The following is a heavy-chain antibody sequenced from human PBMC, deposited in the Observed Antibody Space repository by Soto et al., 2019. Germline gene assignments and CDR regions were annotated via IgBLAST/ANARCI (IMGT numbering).Heavy chain of an antibody. V-gene: IGHV4-34*01. CDR2: INHSGST. Sequence: SETLSLTCAVHGGSFSGYYWSWIHQPPGKGLEWIGEINHSGSTNYNPSLKSRVTISVDTSKNQFSLKLSSVTAADTAVYYCAGGDYYHSSGYYFYYYTMDVWGQGTTVTGSS. CDR3: AGGDYYHSSGYYFYYYTMDV. CDR1: GGSFSGYY. J-gene: IGHJ6*02. D-gene: IGHD3-22*01.